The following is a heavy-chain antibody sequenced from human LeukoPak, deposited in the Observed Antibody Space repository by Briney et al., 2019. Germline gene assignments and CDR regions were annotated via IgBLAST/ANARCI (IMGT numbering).Heavy chain of an antibody. CDR1: GGSISTITYY. V-gene: IGHV4-61*05. CDR3: ARQRVRRITMVRGVFGVGGSRSSHLDY. J-gene: IGHJ4*02. Sequence: SSETLSLTCTVSGGSISTITYYWGWIRQPPGKGLEWIGYVYYTGSTNYNPSLKSRVTISVDTSKNQFSLKLSSVTAADTAVYYCARQRVRRITMVRGVFGVGGSRSSHLDYWGQGTLVTVSS. CDR2: VYYTGST. D-gene: IGHD3-10*01.